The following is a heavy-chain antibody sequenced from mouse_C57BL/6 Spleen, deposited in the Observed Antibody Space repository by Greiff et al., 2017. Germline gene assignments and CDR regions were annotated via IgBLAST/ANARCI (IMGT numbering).Heavy chain of an antibody. CDR3: TREGYYYAMDY. V-gene: IGHV5-9-1*02. J-gene: IGHJ4*01. Sequence: EVKLVESGEGLVKPGGSLKLSCAASGFTFSSYAMSWVRQTPEKRLEWVAYISSCGDYIYYADTVKGRFTISRDNARNTLYLQMSSLKSEDTAMYYCTREGYYYAMDYWGQGTSVTVSS. CDR1: GFTFSSYA. CDR2: ISSCGDYI.